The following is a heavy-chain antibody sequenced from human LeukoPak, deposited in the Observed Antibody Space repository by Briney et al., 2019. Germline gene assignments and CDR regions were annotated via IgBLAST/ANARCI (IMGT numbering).Heavy chain of an antibody. Sequence: SETLSLTCTVSGGSISSSSYYWGWIRQPPGKGLEWIGSLYYSGSTYYNPSLKSRVTISVDTSKNQFSLKLSSVTAADTAVYYCAGGANYYDPHTPLSDYWGQGTLVTVSS. J-gene: IGHJ4*02. CDR2: LYYSGST. V-gene: IGHV4-39*01. CDR1: GGSISSSSYY. D-gene: IGHD3-22*01. CDR3: AGGANYYDPHTPLSDY.